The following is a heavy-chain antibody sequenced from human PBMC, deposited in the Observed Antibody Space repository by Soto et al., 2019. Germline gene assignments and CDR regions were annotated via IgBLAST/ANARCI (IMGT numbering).Heavy chain of an antibody. D-gene: IGHD6-13*01. V-gene: IGHV3-23*01. J-gene: IGHJ5*02. CDR1: GIPLSNTA. CDR2: ISASGTST. Sequence: EVQLLESGGGLVQPGGSLSVSCAASGIPLSNTAMSWVRQAPGKGLEWVSSISASGTSTYYADSVTGRFTISRDTSKNTLYLEMHSLRADDTAVCYCAKRGDSTSWYWFGPWGQGTLVTVSS. CDR3: AKRGDSTSWYWFGP.